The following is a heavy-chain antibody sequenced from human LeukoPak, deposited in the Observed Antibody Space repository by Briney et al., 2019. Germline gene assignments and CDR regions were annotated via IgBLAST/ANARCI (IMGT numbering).Heavy chain of an antibody. CDR2: ISYDGSNK. Sequence: GGSLRLSCAASGFTFSNYNMHWVRQAPGKGLEWVAVISYDGSNKYYADSVKGRFTISRDNSKNTLYLQMNSLRAEDTAVYYCARGSLMNHYDAFDIWGQGTMVTVSS. CDR1: GFTFSNYN. CDR3: ARGSLMNHYDAFDI. J-gene: IGHJ3*02. D-gene: IGHD6-13*01. V-gene: IGHV3-30*19.